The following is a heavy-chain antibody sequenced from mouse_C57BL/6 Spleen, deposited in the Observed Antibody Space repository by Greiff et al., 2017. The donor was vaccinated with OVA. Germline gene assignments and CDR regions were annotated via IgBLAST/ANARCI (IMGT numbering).Heavy chain of an antibody. Sequence: QVQLKQPGAELVKPGASVKVSCKASGYTFTSYWMHWVKQRPGQGLEWIGRIHPSDSDTNYNQKFKGKATLTVDKSSSTAYMQLSSLTSEDSAVYYCAMGDLTGTTWFAYWGQGTLVTVSA. J-gene: IGHJ3*01. CDR2: IHPSDSDT. D-gene: IGHD4-1*01. CDR3: AMGDLTGTTWFAY. V-gene: IGHV1-74*01. CDR1: GYTFTSYW.